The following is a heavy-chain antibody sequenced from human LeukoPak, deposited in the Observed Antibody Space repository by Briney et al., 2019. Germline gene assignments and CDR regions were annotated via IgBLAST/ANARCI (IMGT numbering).Heavy chain of an antibody. V-gene: IGHV4-4*07. J-gene: IGHJ4*02. D-gene: IGHD1-14*01. Sequence: PSETLSLTCTVSGGSISSYYWSWIRQPAGKGLEWIGRIYTSGSTNYNPSLKSRVTMSVDTSKNQFSLKLSSVTAADTAVYYCARDGRFPPEPLTRYFDYWGQGTLVTVSS. CDR1: GGSISSYY. CDR3: ARDGRFPPEPLTRYFDY. CDR2: IYTSGST.